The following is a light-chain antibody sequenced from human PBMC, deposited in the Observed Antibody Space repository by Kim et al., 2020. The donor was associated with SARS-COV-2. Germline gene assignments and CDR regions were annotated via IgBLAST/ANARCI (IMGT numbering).Light chain of an antibody. V-gene: IGLV1-51*01. J-gene: IGLJ3*02. CDR2: DNN. CDR3: GTWDSSLSVWV. CDR1: RTNTGTNY. Sequence: TRTNTGTNYISCHQNLPATAPQPLFSDNNKRPPAIPDRFSGSKAGTSATLGITGLQTVDEADYYCGTWDSSLSVWVFGGGTQLTVL.